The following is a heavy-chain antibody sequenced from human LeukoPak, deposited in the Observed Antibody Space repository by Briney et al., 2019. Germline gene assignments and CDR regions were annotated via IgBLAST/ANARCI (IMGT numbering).Heavy chain of an antibody. Sequence: ASVKVSCKASGYTFTDYYMHWVRQAPGQGLEWMGRINPNSGGTNYAQKFQGRVTMTRDPSISTAYMELSRLRSDDTAVYYCARDKTIIRNSYALTWGQGTLVTVSS. CDR3: ARDKTIIRNSYALT. D-gene: IGHD5-18*01. J-gene: IGHJ4*02. CDR1: GYTFTDYY. V-gene: IGHV1-2*06. CDR2: INPNSGGT.